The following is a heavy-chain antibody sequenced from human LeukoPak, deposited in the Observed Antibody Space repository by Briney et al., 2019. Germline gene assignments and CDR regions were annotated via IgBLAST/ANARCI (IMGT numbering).Heavy chain of an antibody. CDR1: GYSFTSYW. CDR3: ARLAHYDFWSGYMDV. V-gene: IGHV5-51*01. J-gene: IGHJ6*03. CDR2: IYPGDSDT. D-gene: IGHD3-3*01. Sequence: GESLKISCKGSGYSFTSYWIGWVRQMPGKGLEWKGIIYPGDSDTRYSPSFQGQVTISADKSISTAYLQWSSLKASDTAMYYCARLAHYDFWSGYMDVWGKGTTVTVSS.